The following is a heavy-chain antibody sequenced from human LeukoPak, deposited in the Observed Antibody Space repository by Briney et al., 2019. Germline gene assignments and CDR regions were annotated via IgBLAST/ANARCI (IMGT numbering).Heavy chain of an antibody. V-gene: IGHV3-7*01. D-gene: IGHD6-13*01. CDR3: TDSGWSD. J-gene: IGHJ4*02. CDR1: GFTFRDYW. Sequence: GGSLRLSCAASGFTFRDYWMIWVRQAPGKGLEWVANIKYDGREKNYVDSVKGRFTISRDNAKNSVYLQMDSLRVEDTAVYYCTDSGWSDWGQGTLVTVSS. CDR2: IKYDGREK.